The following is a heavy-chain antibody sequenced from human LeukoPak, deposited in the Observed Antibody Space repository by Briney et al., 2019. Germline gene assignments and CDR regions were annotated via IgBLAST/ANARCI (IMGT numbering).Heavy chain of an antibody. D-gene: IGHD6-19*01. CDR1: GFTFSSYS. CDR2: ISSSSSYI. V-gene: IGHV3-21*01. J-gene: IGHJ4*02. Sequence: GGSLRLSCAASGFTFSSYSMNWVRQAPGKGLEWVSSISSSSSYIYYADSVKGRFTISRDNAENSLYLQMNSLRAEDTAVYYCAREKSPASIAVAEGYWGQGTLVTVSS. CDR3: AREKSPASIAVAEGY.